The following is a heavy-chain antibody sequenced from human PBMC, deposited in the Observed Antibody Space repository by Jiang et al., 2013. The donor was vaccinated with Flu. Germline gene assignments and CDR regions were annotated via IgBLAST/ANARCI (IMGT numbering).Heavy chain of an antibody. D-gene: IGHD1-26*01. J-gene: IGHJ4*02. CDR1: GGSFSGYY. CDR2: INHSGST. Sequence: LLKPSETLSLTCAVYGGSFSGYYWSWIRQPPGKGLEWIGEINHSGSTNYNPSLKSRVTISVDTSKNQFSLKLSSVTAADTAVYYCARGRSGSYARLDYWGQGTLVTVSS. CDR3: ARGRSGSYARLDY. V-gene: IGHV4-34*01.